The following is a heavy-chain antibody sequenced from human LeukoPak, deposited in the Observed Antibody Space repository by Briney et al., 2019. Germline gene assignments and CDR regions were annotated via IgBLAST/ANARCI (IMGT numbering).Heavy chain of an antibody. CDR1: GYSFTSYW. J-gene: IGHJ4*02. D-gene: IGHD3-3*01. V-gene: IGHV5-51*01. CDR2: IYPGDSDT. Sequence: GESLQISCQGSGYSFTSYWIGWVRQMPGKGLEWMGIIYPGDSDTRYSPSFQGQVTISADKSISTAYLQWSSLKASDTAMYYCARRSGIYDFWSGYSSYYFDYWGQGTLVTVSS. CDR3: ARRSGIYDFWSGYSSYYFDY.